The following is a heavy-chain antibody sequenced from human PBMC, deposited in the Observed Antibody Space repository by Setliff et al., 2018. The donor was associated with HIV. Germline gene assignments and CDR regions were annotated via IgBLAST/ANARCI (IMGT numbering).Heavy chain of an antibody. D-gene: IGHD6-13*01. J-gene: IGHJ4*02. CDR3: ARSPSYRSSWEYYFDY. V-gene: IGHV4-4*09. CDR2: IYTSRGT. Sequence: SETLSLTCTVSGGSISGYHWNWLRQTPGKGLEWIGYIYTSRGTNYNHSLRTRVIISVDTSNQFSLKLSSVTAADAAVYYCARSPSYRSSWEYYFDYWAREYWSPSP. CDR1: GGSISGYH.